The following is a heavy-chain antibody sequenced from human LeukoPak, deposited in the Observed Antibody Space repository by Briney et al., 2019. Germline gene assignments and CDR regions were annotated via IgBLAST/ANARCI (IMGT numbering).Heavy chain of an antibody. CDR1: GFTFDDYA. V-gene: IGHV3-43*02. CDR3: ARDLTGLCSGGNCYPEWGLLLDY. J-gene: IGHJ4*02. Sequence: GGSLRLSCTTSGFTFDDYAMHWVRQAPGKGLEWVSLISGDGDSTYYADSVKGRFTISRDNSKNSLYLQMNSLRTEDTALFYSARDLTGLCSGGNCYPEWGLLLDYWGQGTLVTVSS. CDR2: ISGDGDST. D-gene: IGHD2-15*01.